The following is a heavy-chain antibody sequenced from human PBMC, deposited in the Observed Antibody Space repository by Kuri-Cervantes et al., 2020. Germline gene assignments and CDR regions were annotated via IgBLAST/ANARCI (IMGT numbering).Heavy chain of an antibody. Sequence: SQTLSLTCAVYGGSFNDFYWTWIRQPPGKGLEWIGEINHSGNTNYNPSLKSQVTISVDTSKNQFSLKLSSVTAADTAVYYCARVSAAQEFHYYYYYYMDVWGKGTTVTVSS. CDR1: GGSFNDFY. CDR3: ARVSAAQEFHYYYYYYMDV. V-gene: IGHV4-34*01. D-gene: IGHD3-10*01. J-gene: IGHJ6*03. CDR2: INHSGNT.